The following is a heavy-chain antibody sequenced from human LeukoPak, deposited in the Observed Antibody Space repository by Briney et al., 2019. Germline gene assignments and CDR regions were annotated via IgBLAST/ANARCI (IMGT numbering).Heavy chain of an antibody. Sequence: GGSLRLSCAVSGFTFNTYAMSWVRQAPGKGLEWVSAISGSGGSTYYADSVKGRFTISRDNSKNTLYLQMNSLRAEDTAVYYCAKDGDYYYYGMDVWGQGTTVTVSS. CDR1: GFTFNTYA. V-gene: IGHV3-23*01. CDR2: ISGSGGST. CDR3: AKDGDYYYYGMDV. J-gene: IGHJ6*02. D-gene: IGHD3-16*01.